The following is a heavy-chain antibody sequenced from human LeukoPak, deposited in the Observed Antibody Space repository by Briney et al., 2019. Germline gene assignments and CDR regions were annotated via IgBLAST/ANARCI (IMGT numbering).Heavy chain of an antibody. CDR3: ARAIASSGSRLFDY. J-gene: IGHJ4*02. CDR1: GGSVINTNW. CDR2: VHLDGRT. D-gene: IGHD3-10*01. Sequence: SETLSLTCGVSGGSVINTNWWTWVRQPPGKGLEWIGEVHLDGRTNYNPSLESRLTMSVDVSENQVSLKLTSVTAADTAVYYCARAIASSGSRLFDYWGQGTLVTVSS. V-gene: IGHV4-4*02.